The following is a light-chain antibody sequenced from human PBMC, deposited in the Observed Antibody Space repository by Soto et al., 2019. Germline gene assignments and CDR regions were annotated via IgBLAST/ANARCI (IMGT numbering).Light chain of an antibody. CDR2: GAS. CDR3: QQYSKWPLT. V-gene: IGKV3-15*01. CDR1: ESISNN. Sequence: EVVMTQSPATLSVSPGERATLSCRASESISNNLAWYQQKPGQPPRLLIHGASTRATGIPARFSGSGSGTEFILTISSLQSEDFAVYYCQQYSKWPLTFGGGTKVDIK. J-gene: IGKJ4*01.